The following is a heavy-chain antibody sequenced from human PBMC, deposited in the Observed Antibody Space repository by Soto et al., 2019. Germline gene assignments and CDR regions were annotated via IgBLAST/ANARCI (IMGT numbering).Heavy chain of an antibody. V-gene: IGHV3-66*01. Sequence: GGSLRLSCAASGFTVGLNFMTWVRQAPGKGLEWVSVINAGGTTYYADSVKGRFSISRDDSKNTLYLQMNSLRAEDTAVYYCARENYYYGMDVWGQGTTVPVS. CDR1: GFTVGLNF. CDR2: INAGGTT. J-gene: IGHJ6*02. CDR3: ARENYYYGMDV.